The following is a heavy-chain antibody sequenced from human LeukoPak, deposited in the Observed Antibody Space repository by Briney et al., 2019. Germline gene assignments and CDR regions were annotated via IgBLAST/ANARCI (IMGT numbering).Heavy chain of an antibody. V-gene: IGHV3-30*04. J-gene: IGHJ3*02. Sequence: PGRSLRLSCAASGFTFSSYAMHWVRQAPGKGLEWVAVISYDGSNKYYADSVKGRFTISRDNSKNTLYLQMNSLRAEDTAVYYCATSYQLLRHPDAFDIWGQGTMVTVSS. CDR1: GFTFSSYA. CDR3: ATSYQLLRHPDAFDI. D-gene: IGHD2-2*01. CDR2: ISYDGSNK.